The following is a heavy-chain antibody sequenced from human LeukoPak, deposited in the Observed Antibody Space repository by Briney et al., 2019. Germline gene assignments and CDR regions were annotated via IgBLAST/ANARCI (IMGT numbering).Heavy chain of an antibody. CDR3: ANFLTGFGTDY. CDR1: GFTFSSYA. V-gene: IGHV3-23*01. Sequence: GGSLRLSCAASGFTFSSYAVSWVRQAPGKGLEWVSAISGSGGSTYYADSVKGRFTISRDNSKNTLYLQMNSLRAEDTAVYYCANFLTGFGTDYWGQGTLVTVSS. D-gene: IGHD3-9*01. CDR2: ISGSGGST. J-gene: IGHJ4*02.